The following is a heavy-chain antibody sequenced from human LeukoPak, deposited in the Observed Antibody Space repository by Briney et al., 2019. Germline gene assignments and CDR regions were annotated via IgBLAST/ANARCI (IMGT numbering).Heavy chain of an antibody. Sequence: SETLSLTCAVYGGSFSGYYWSWIRQPPGKGLEWIGEINHSGSTNYNPSLKSRVTISVDTSKNQFSLKLSSVTAADTAVYYCARRAVRGRSDYFDYWSQGTLVTVSS. J-gene: IGHJ4*02. CDR3: ARRAVRGRSDYFDY. CDR1: GGSFSGYY. D-gene: IGHD3-10*01. CDR2: INHSGST. V-gene: IGHV4-34*01.